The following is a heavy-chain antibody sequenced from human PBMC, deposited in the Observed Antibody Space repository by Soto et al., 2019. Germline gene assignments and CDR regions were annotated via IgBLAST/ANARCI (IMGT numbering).Heavy chain of an antibody. J-gene: IGHJ5*02. CDR3: AWVGIYGSGIRWFAP. CDR1: GFSLSNARMG. V-gene: IGHV2-26*01. Sequence: QVTLKESGPVLVKPTETLTLTCTVSGFSLSNARMGVSWIRQPPGKALEWLAHIFSNDEKTYSTSLKSRLTNSKDTSKNQVVLTMTNMDPVDTATYYCAWVGIYGSGIRWFAPWGQGTLVTVSS. CDR2: IFSNDEK. D-gene: IGHD3-10*01.